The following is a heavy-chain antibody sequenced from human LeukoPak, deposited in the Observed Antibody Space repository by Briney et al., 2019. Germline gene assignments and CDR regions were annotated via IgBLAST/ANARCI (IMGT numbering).Heavy chain of an antibody. Sequence: QTGGSLSLSCAASGFTFSSYAMSWVSQAPGKGLEWVSAISGSGGSTYYADSVKGRFTISRDNSKNTLYQQMNSLRAEDTAVYYCATYSSSWWKNWFDPWGQGTLVTVSS. V-gene: IGHV3-23*01. CDR2: ISGSGGST. D-gene: IGHD6-13*01. CDR3: ATYSSSWWKNWFDP. J-gene: IGHJ5*02. CDR1: GFTFSSYA.